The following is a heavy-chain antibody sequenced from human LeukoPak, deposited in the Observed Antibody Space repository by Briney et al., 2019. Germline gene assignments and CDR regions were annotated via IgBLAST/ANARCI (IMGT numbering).Heavy chain of an antibody. D-gene: IGHD3-22*01. J-gene: IGHJ4*02. Sequence: AGSLRLSCADSGFTFSSYAFHWVRQAPGKGLEWVAVISYDGSNKYYADSVKGRFTISRDNSKNTLYLQMNSLRAEDTAVYYCARDQGGYIVVIYYFDYWGQGTLVTVFS. CDR1: GFTFSSYA. CDR3: ARDQGGYIVVIYYFDY. CDR2: ISYDGSNK. V-gene: IGHV3-30-3*01.